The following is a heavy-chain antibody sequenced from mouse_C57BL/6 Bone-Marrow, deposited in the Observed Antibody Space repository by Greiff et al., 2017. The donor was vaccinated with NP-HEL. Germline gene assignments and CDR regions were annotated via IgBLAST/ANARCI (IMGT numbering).Heavy chain of an antibody. Sequence: QVQLQQPGAELVKPGASVKMSCKASGYTFTSYWINWVKQRPGQGLEWIGEIYPGSGSTNYNEKFKSKATLTVDTSSSTAYMQLSSLTSEDSAVYYCVRTVWLRRNDWYFDVWGTGTTVTVSS. CDR2: IYPGSGST. CDR1: GYTFTSYW. J-gene: IGHJ1*03. CDR3: VRTVWLRRNDWYFDV. D-gene: IGHD2-2*01. V-gene: IGHV1-55*01.